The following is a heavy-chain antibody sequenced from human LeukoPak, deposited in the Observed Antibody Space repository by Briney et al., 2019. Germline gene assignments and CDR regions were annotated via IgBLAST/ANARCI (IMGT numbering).Heavy chain of an antibody. CDR3: AGSRRGTWQDYYFYYYMDV. CDR2: IIPISGTA. Sequence: SVKVSCKASGGTFISYVISWVRQAPGQGLEWMGGIIPISGTANYAQKFQGRVTITADKSTSTAYMDLTSLRSEDTAVYYCAGSRRGTWQDYYFYYYMDVWGRGTTVTVSS. J-gene: IGHJ6*03. CDR1: GGTFISYV. V-gene: IGHV1-69*06.